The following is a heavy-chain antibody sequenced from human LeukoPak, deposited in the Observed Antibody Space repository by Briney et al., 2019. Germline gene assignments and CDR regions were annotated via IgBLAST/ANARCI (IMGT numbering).Heavy chain of an antibody. Sequence: PGGSLRLSCAASGFTFSNAWMSWVRQAPGKGLEWVGRIKSKTDGGTTDYAAPVKGRFTISRDDSKNTLYLQMDSLKTEDTAVYYCTTRKGDGYNSSRRRQNFDYWGQGTLVTVSS. J-gene: IGHJ4*02. CDR3: TTRKGDGYNSSRRRQNFDY. V-gene: IGHV3-15*01. CDR2: IKSKTDGGTT. CDR1: GFTFSNAW. D-gene: IGHD5-24*01.